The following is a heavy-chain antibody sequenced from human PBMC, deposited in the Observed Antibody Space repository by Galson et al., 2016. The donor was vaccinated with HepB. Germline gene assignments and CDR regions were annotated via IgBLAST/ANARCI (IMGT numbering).Heavy chain of an antibody. V-gene: IGHV3-23*01. J-gene: IGHJ4*02. CDR3: AKDDLVNWGSPIDY. CDR1: GFTFSSYG. Sequence: SLRLSCAASGFTFSSYGMSWVRQASGKGLEWVSGISTSGDRIKYADSVKGRFTISRDNSKNTLYLQMNSLRAEDTAVYYCAKDDLVNWGSPIDYWGQGTLLTVSS. D-gene: IGHD7-27*01. CDR2: ISTSGDRI.